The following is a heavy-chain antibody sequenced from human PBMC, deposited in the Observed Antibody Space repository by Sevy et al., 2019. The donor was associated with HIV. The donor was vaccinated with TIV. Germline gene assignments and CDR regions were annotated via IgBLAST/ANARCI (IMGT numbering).Heavy chain of an antibody. D-gene: IGHD3-9*01. Sequence: GGSLRLSCEASGFTFTNYWMSWVRQAPGKGLEGVANIKQDGSEKYYVDSVKGRFTISRDNAKNSLTLQMNSLRAEDTAVYYCARGGHTYFYWGQGTLVTVSS. J-gene: IGHJ4*02. CDR1: GFTFTNYW. CDR3: ARGGHTYFY. V-gene: IGHV3-7*01. CDR2: IKQDGSEK.